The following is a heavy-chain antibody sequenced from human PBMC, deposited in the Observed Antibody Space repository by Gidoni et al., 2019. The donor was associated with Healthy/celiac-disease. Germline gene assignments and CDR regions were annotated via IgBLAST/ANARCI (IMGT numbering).Heavy chain of an antibody. CDR2: IYPGDSDT. Sequence: EVQLVQSGAEVKKPGESLKIACKGSGYRVTSYWLGLVRHMPGKGLEWMRIIYPGDSDTRYSPSFQGQVTISADKSSSTAYLHWSSLQASDTAMYYCASPKYCSVGSCYETDAFDIWGQGTMVPVSS. J-gene: IGHJ3*02. CDR1: GYRVTSYW. D-gene: IGHD2-15*01. CDR3: ASPKYCSVGSCYETDAFDI. V-gene: IGHV5-51*01.